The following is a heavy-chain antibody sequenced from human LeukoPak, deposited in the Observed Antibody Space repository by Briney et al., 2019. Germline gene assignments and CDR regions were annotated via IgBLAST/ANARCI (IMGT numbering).Heavy chain of an antibody. CDR3: AKNSEAGYSSSWYFGGPSVYYYYGMDV. CDR1: GFTFSSSW. V-gene: IGHV3-74*01. D-gene: IGHD6-13*01. Sequence: GGSLRLSCAASGFTFSSSWMHWVRQAPGKGLVWVSRINSDGSIISYADSVKGRFTISRDNSKNTLYLQMNSLRAEDTAVYYCAKNSEAGYSSSWYFGGPSVYYYYGMDVWGQGTTVTVSS. CDR2: INSDGSII. J-gene: IGHJ6*02.